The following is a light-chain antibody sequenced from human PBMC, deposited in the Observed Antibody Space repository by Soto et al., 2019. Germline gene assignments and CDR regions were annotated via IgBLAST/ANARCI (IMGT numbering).Light chain of an antibody. J-gene: IGLJ2*01. CDR2: EVS. Sequence: QSALTQPASVSGSPGKSITISCTGTSSDVGGYNYVSWYQQHPGKAPKLMIYEVSNGPSGVSNRFSGSKSGNTASLTISGREAEDEADYYCSSYTSSSTLVVFGGGTKLTVL. CDR1: SSDVGGYNY. V-gene: IGLV2-14*01. CDR3: SSYTSSSTLVV.